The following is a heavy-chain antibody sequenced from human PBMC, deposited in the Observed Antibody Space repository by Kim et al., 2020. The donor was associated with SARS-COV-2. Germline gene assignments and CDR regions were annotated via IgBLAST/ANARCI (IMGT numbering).Heavy chain of an antibody. CDR1: GGSISSGGYY. CDR2: IYYSGST. J-gene: IGHJ4*02. CDR3: ASNGDSSGSPYYFDY. D-gene: IGHD3-22*01. Sequence: SETLSLTCTVSGGSISSGGYYWSWIRQHPGKGLEWIGYIYYSGSTYYNPSLKSRVTISVDTSKNQFSLKLSSVTAADTAVYYCASNGDSSGSPYYFDYWGQGTLVTVSS. V-gene: IGHV4-31*03.